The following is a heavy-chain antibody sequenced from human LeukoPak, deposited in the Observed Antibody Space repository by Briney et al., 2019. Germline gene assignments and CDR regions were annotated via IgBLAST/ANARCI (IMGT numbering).Heavy chain of an antibody. CDR3: TREFMDY. CDR1: EFTFSGSA. Sequence: GGSLRLSCAASEFTFSGSAVHWVRQASGKGVEWVGRIRGKANSYATAYPASVKGRFTFSRDDSKNTAYLQMNSLKTEDTAVYYCTREFMDYWGQGTLVTVSS. D-gene: IGHD3-10*01. CDR2: IRGKANSYAT. V-gene: IGHV3-73*01. J-gene: IGHJ4*02.